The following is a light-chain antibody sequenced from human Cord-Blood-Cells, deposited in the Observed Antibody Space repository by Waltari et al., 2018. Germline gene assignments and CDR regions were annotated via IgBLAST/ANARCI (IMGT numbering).Light chain of an antibody. CDR3: QQYNSYSGT. CDR1: QSISSC. V-gene: IGKV1-5*01. CDR2: DAS. Sequence: DIXMTQSPSTLSASVGDRVTITCRASQSISSCVAWYQQKPGKAPKLLIYDASSLESGVPSRFSGSGSGTEFTLTISSLQPDDFATYYCQQYNSYSGTFGQGTKVEIK. J-gene: IGKJ1*01.